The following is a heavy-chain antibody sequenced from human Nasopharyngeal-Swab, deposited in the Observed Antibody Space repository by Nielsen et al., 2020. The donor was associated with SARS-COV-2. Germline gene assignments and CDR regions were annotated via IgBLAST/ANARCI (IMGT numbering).Heavy chain of an antibody. D-gene: IGHD1-26*01. Sequence: GESLKISCAASGFTFSSYEMNWVRQAPGKGLEWVSYISSSSSYIYYADSVKGRFTISRDNAKNSLYLQMNSLRAEDTAVYYCARAWELLGWFDPWGQGTLVTVSS. CDR1: GFTFSSYE. CDR3: ARAWELLGWFDP. J-gene: IGHJ5*02. CDR2: ISSSSSYI. V-gene: IGHV3-21*05.